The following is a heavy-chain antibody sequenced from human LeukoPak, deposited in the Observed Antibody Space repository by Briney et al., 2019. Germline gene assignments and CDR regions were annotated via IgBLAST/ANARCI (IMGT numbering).Heavy chain of an antibody. CDR3: TKDHSNALRRFGELIRRTRDGYFDY. CDR2: IRYDGSNK. J-gene: IGHJ4*02. V-gene: IGHV3-30*02. CDR1: GFTFSSYG. D-gene: IGHD3-10*01. Sequence: GGSLRLSCATSGFTFSSYGLHWVRQAPGKGLEWVAFIRYDGSNKYYADSVKGRFTISRDNSKNTLYLQMNSLRDEDTAVYYCTKDHSNALRRFGELIRRTRDGYFDYWGQGTLVTVSS.